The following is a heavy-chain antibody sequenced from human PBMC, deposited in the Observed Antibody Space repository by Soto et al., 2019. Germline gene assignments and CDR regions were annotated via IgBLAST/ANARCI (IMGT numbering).Heavy chain of an antibody. J-gene: IGHJ4*02. D-gene: IGHD6-13*01. Sequence: SETLSLTCTVSGGSISIGGYYWSWLRQHPGKGMEWIGYIYYSGSTYYNPYLKSRVTISVDTSKNQFSLKLSSVTAADTAVYYCARDMSPGGSSWPWGQGTLVTVSS. CDR1: GGSISIGGYY. V-gene: IGHV4-31*03. CDR2: IYYSGST. CDR3: ARDMSPGGSSWP.